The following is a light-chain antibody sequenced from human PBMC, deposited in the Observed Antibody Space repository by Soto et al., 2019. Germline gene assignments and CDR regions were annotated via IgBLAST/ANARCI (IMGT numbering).Light chain of an antibody. CDR1: SSDVGGFNY. CDR2: EVT. Sequence: QSVLTQPASESGSPGQSITISCTGTSSDVGGFNYVSWYQQHPGKAPKLMISEVTNRPSGVSNRFSGSKSGNTASLTISGLQSEDEADYYCSSYTGYSTPYVVGTGTKVTVL. J-gene: IGLJ1*01. CDR3: SSYTGYSTPYV. V-gene: IGLV2-14*01.